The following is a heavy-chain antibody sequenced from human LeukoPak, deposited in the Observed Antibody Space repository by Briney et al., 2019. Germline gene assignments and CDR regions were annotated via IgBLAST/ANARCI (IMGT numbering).Heavy chain of an antibody. CDR2: IIPILGIA. J-gene: IGHJ4*02. V-gene: IGHV1-69*04. CDR3: ARDLSGDIVVVPAAPSGFDY. Sequence: GASVKVSCKASGGTFSSYAISWVRQAPGQGLKWMGRIIPILGIANYAQKFQGRVTITADKSTSTAYMELSSLRSEDTAVYYCARDLSGDIVVVPAAPSGFDYWGQGTLVTVSS. D-gene: IGHD2-2*01. CDR1: GGTFSSYA.